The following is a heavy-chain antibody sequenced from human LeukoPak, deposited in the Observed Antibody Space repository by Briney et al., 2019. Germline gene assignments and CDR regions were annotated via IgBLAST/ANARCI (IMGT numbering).Heavy chain of an antibody. CDR1: GGSISSSSYY. V-gene: IGHV4-39*07. J-gene: IGHJ4*02. CDR2: IYYSGST. CDR3: ASDPLGKLWGSGSTFDY. Sequence: SETLSLTCTVSGGSISSSSYYWGWIRQPPGKGLEWIGSIYYSGSTYYNPSLKGRVTISVDTSKNQFSLKLSSVTAADTAVYYCASDPLGKLWGSGSTFDYWGQGTLVTVSS. D-gene: IGHD3-10*01.